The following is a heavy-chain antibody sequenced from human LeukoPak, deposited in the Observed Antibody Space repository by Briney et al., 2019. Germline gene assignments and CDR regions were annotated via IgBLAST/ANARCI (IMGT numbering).Heavy chain of an antibody. J-gene: IGHJ4*02. CDR1: GFTFSSYG. V-gene: IGHV3-30*03. D-gene: IGHD6-6*01. Sequence: GRSLRLSCAASGFTFSSYGMHWVRQAPGKGLEWVAVISYDGSNKYYADSVKGRFTISRDNSKNTLYLQMNSLRAADTAVYYCARDKGTSYLPSFDYWGQGTLVTVSS. CDR2: ISYDGSNK. CDR3: ARDKGTSYLPSFDY.